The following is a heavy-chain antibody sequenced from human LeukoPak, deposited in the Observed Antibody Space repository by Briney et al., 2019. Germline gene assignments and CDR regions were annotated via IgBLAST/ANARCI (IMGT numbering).Heavy chain of an antibody. CDR3: AKDYSSSF. Sequence: PGGSLRLSCIVSSFTFKTFAMSWVRQAPGKGLEWVAGISGSGDTTYYAESVKGRFTISRDNSKNMLYLQMRSLRAEDTAIYYCAKDYSSSFWGQGTLVTVSS. J-gene: IGHJ4*02. D-gene: IGHD6-19*01. V-gene: IGHV3-23*01. CDR2: ISGSGDTT. CDR1: SFTFKTFA.